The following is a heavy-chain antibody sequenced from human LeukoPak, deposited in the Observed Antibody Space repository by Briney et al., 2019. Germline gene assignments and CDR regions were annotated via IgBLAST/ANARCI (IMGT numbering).Heavy chain of an antibody. CDR2: IKQDGSEK. J-gene: IGHJ4*02. CDR3: ARALSYYYDSSGYYGY. D-gene: IGHD3-22*01. CDR1: GFTFSSYW. Sequence: GGSLRLSCAASGFTFSSYWMSWVRQAPGKGLEWVANIKQDGSEKYYVDSVKGRFTISRDNAKNSLYLQMNSLRAEDTAVYYCARALSYYYDSSGYYGYWGQGTLVTVSS. V-gene: IGHV3-7*03.